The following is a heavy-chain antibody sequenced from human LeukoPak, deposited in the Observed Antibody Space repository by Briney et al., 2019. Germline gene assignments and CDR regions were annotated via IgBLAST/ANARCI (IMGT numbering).Heavy chain of an antibody. CDR3: GNDHVSHWHYFDY. J-gene: IGHJ4*02. CDR1: GFTFSNYS. V-gene: IGHV3-48*04. CDR2: ISSSGNTI. D-gene: IGHD1-1*01. Sequence: PGGSLRLSCAASGFTFSNYSMNWLRQAPGKGLEWVSYISSSGNTIYYADSVKGRFTISRDNAKNSLYLQMNSLRAEDTAVYYCGNDHVSHWHYFDYWGQGTLVTVSS.